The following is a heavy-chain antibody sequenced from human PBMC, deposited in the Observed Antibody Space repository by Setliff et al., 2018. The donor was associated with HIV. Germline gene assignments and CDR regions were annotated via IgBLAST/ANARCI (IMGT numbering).Heavy chain of an antibody. CDR3: ARGTRVGANDAFDI. CDR1: GYTFTGYY. Sequence: ASVKVSCKASGYTFTGYYMHWVRQAPGQGLGWMGRINPNSGGTNYAQKCQGRVTMTRDTSISKAYMELSRLRSDDTAVYYCARGTRVGANDAFDIWGQGTMVTVSS. J-gene: IGHJ3*02. V-gene: IGHV1-2*06. D-gene: IGHD1-26*01. CDR2: INPNSGGT.